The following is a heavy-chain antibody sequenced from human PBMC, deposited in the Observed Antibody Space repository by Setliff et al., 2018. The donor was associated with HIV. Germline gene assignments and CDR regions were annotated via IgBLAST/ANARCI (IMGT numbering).Heavy chain of an antibody. CDR1: SIGGYY. J-gene: IGHJ4*02. D-gene: IGHD1-26*01. CDR2: IRSKAYGGTT. CDR3: TTDLGGSYHGWNY. Sequence: SIGGYYWGWIRQHPGKGLEWVGFIRSKAYGGTTEYAASVKGRFTISRDDSKNTLYLQMNSLKTEDTAVYYCTTDLGGSYHGWNYWGQGTLVTVSS. V-gene: IGHV3-49*03.